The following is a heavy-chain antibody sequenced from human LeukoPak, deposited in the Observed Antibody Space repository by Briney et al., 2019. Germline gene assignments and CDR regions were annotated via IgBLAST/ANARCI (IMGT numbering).Heavy chain of an antibody. CDR2: IIPILGIA. V-gene: IGHV1-69*04. CDR3: ARATGSYFAELFDY. D-gene: IGHD1-26*01. CDR1: GGTLSSYA. Sequence: ASVKVSCKASGGTLSSYAISWVRQAPGQGLEWMGRIIPILGIANYAQKFQGRVTITADKSTSTAYMELSSLRSEDTAVYYCARATGSYFAELFDYWGQGTLVTVSS. J-gene: IGHJ4*02.